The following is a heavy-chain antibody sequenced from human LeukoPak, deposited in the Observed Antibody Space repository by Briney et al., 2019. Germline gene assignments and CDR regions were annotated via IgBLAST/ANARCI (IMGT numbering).Heavy chain of an antibody. J-gene: IGHJ5*02. V-gene: IGHV3-23*01. D-gene: IGHD6-13*01. CDR3: AKDKCWYVENWFDP. CDR2: ISGSGGST. CDR1: GFTFSSYA. Sequence: PGGSLRLSCAASGFTFSSYAMSWVRQAPGKGLEWVSAISGSGGSTYYADSVKGRFTISRDNSKKTLYLQMNSLRAEDTAVYYCAKDKCWYVENWFDPWGQGTLVTVSS.